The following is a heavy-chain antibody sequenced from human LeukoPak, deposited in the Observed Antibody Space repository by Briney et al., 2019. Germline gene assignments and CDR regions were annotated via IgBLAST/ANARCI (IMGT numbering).Heavy chain of an antibody. CDR2: ISFDGSNK. J-gene: IGHJ3*02. CDR1: GFTFSSYG. V-gene: IGHV3-30*18. Sequence: GGSLRLSCAASGFTFSSYGMHWVRQAPGKGLEWVAVISFDGSNKYYADSVKGRFTVSRDNSKNTLYLQMNSLRAEDTAVYYCAKASRYLGSGSYYRDAFAIWGQARMVTVHS. CDR3: AKASRYLGSGSYYRDAFAI. D-gene: IGHD3-10*02.